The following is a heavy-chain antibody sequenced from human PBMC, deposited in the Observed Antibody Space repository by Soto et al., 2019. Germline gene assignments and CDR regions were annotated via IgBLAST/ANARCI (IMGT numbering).Heavy chain of an antibody. Sequence: QVQLVESGGGVVQPGTSLRLSCAASGFTLSSYSIHWVRQAPGKGLDWVAVISYDGNTQFYGDSVKGRFIVSRDNSRNTLYLQLNNLQAEDTAVYYCAKVSRPSRISTPDFDYWGQGTLVTXSS. CDR3: AKVSRPSRISTPDFDY. J-gene: IGHJ4*02. CDR1: GFTLSSYS. CDR2: ISYDGNTQ. V-gene: IGHV3-30-3*01.